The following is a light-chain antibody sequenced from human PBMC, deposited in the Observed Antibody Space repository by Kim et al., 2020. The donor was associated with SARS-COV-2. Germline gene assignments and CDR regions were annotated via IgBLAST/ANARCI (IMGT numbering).Light chain of an antibody. CDR1: SSNIGSNY. CDR2: RNN. J-gene: IGLJ2*01. CDR3: AAWDDSLSVVV. V-gene: IGLV1-47*01. Sequence: ELTQPPSASGTPGQRVTISCSGSSSNIGSNYVYWYQQLPGTAPKLLIYRNNQRPSGVPDRFSGYKSGTSASLAISGLRSEDEADYYCAAWDDSLSVVVFGGGTQLTV.